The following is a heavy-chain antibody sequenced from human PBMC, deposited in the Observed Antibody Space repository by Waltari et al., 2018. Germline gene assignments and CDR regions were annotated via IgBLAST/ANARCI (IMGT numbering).Heavy chain of an antibody. J-gene: IGHJ4*02. V-gene: IGHV3-7*01. CDR3: ARGGGWY. D-gene: IGHD2-15*01. CDR2: INQDGSEI. CDR1: GFTFNSKW. Sequence: EVQLVESGGGLVQPGGSLRLSCAASGFTFNSKWMSWVRQAQGKGLEWVAKINQDGSEINYVASVKGRFTISEENAGNSLYLKMNSLRVEDAAVYYCARGGGWYWGQGPLVAVPS.